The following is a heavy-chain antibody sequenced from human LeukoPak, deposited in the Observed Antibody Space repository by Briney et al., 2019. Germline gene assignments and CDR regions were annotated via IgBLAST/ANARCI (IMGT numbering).Heavy chain of an antibody. Sequence: SETLPLTCTVSGGSISSYYWSWIRQPPGKGLEWIGYIYYSGSTNYNPSLKSRVTISVDTSKNQFSLKLSSVTAADTAVYYCARDGGYSYGPGGYYYYGMDVWGKGTTVTVSS. CDR3: ARDGGYSYGPGGYYYYGMDV. CDR1: GGSISSYY. V-gene: IGHV4-59*01. D-gene: IGHD5-18*01. J-gene: IGHJ6*04. CDR2: IYYSGST.